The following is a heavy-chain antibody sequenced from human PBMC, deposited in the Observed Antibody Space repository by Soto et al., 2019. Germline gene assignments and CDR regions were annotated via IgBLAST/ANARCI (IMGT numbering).Heavy chain of an antibody. CDR2: ISSGSGTM. D-gene: IGHD3-16*01. J-gene: IGHJ4*02. V-gene: IGHV3-48*01. CDR3: ARGRTLMDY. Sequence: EVQLVESGGGLVQPGGSLRLSCAASGFTSSSYSMNWVRQAPGMGLEWLSYISSGSGTMYYADSVKGRFTISRDNAKNSLFLQMNSLRSEDTAVYYCARGRTLMDYWGQGTLVTVSS. CDR1: GFTSSSYS.